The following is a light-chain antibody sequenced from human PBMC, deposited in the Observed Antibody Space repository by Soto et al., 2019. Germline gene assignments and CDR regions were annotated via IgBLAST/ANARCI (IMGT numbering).Light chain of an antibody. CDR1: SSDIGAYDY. V-gene: IGLV2-14*03. CDR2: DVS. J-gene: IGLJ1*01. Sequence: QSALTQPSSLSGSPGQSITISCTGTSSDIGAYDYVSWYQQHPGGVPKLLIYDVSSRPSGVSSRFSGSKSGNTASLTISGLQADDESDYYCSSFADSSARDYVFGGGTKLTVL. CDR3: SSFADSSARDYV.